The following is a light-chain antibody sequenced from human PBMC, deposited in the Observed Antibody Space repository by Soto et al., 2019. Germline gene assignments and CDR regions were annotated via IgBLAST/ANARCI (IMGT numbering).Light chain of an antibody. J-gene: IGLJ3*02. CDR3: AAWDDSLNGWV. CDR1: SSNIGSNT. CDR2: TNN. V-gene: IGLV1-44*01. Sequence: QSVLTQPPSASGTPGQRVTISCSGSSSNIGSNTVNWYQQLPGTAPKLLIYTNNQRPSGVPDRFSGSKSGTSASLAIRGLQSDDEADYYCAAWDDSLNGWVFGGGTKLTVL.